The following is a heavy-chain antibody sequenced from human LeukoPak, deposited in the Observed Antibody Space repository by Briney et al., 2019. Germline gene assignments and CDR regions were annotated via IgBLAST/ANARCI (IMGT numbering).Heavy chain of an antibody. CDR3: ARAYSSSSGRDAFDS. D-gene: IGHD6-6*01. Sequence: PGGSLRLSCAASGFTFNSYNMNWVRQAPGKGLEWVSCISSSSSTIYYADSVKGRFTISRDSAKTSLFLQMNSLRDEDTAVYYCARAYSSSSGRDAFDSWGLGTLVTVSS. CDR1: GFTFNSYN. J-gene: IGHJ3*02. CDR2: ISSSSSTI. V-gene: IGHV3-48*02.